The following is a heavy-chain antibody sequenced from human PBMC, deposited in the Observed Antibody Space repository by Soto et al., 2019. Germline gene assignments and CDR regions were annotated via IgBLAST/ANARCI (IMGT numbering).Heavy chain of an antibody. CDR1: GYTFTSYG. J-gene: IGHJ2*01. V-gene: IGHV1-18*01. CDR3: AKAPAHDFGDYWPHWYFDL. CDR2: ISAYNGNT. D-gene: IGHD4-17*01. Sequence: ASVKVSCKASGYTFTSYGISWVRQAPGQGLEWMGWISAYNGNTNYAQKLQGRVTMTTDTSTSTAYMELRSLRSDDTAVYYCAKAPAHDFGDYWPHWYFDLWGRGTLVTVSS.